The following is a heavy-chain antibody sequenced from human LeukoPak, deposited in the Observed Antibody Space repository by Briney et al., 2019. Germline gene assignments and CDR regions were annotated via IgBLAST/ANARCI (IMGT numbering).Heavy chain of an antibody. CDR2: ISDSGSTA. CDR3: AKDIQTWPRFPDY. Sequence: GGSLRLSCGASGFTFSNYAMSWVRQAPGKGLEWASGISDSGSTAFYADSVKGRFTSSRDNPKSTLYLQMNSLRAEDTAVYYCAKDIQTWPRFPDYWGQGTLVTVSS. J-gene: IGHJ4*02. D-gene: IGHD5-12*01. V-gene: IGHV3-23*01. CDR1: GFTFSNYA.